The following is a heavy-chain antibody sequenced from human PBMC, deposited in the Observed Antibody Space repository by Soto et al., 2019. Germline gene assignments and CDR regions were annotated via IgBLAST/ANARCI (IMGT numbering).Heavy chain of an antibody. J-gene: IGHJ5*02. D-gene: IGHD3-22*01. CDR2: INHSGST. CDR3: AMSYYDTAGFAVDP. CDR1: GGSFSDFY. Sequence: SETLSLTCAVYGGSFSDFYWSWIIQPQGKGLEWIGEINHSGSTNYNPSLKSRVTISVDTSKNQFYLKVTSVTAADTAVYYCAMSYYDTAGFAVDPWGQGTLVTVS. V-gene: IGHV4-34*01.